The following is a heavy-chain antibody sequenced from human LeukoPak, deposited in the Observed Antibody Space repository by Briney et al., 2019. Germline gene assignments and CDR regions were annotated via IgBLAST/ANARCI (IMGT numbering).Heavy chain of an antibody. CDR3: ARASSSWYRNWFDP. CDR2: INPNSGGT. D-gene: IGHD6-13*01. CDR1: GYTFTGYY. J-gene: IGHJ5*02. V-gene: IGHV1-2*02. Sequence: GSVKVSCKASGYTFTGYYMHWVRQAPEQGLEWMGWINPNSGGTNYAQKFQGRVTMTRDTSISTAYMELSRLRSDDTAVYYCARASSSWYRNWFDPWGQGTLVTVSS.